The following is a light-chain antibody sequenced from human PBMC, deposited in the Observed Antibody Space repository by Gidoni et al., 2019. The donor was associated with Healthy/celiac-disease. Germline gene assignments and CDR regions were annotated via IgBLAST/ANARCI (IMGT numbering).Light chain of an antibody. V-gene: IGKV3-15*01. J-gene: IGKJ1*01. Sequence: EIVMTQSPATLSVSPGERATLSCRASQSVSSNLAWYQQKPGQAPRLLLYGASTRATGIPARFSGSGSGTEFTLTISSLQSEDFVVYYCQQYNNWPATFGQGTKVEIK. CDR1: QSVSSN. CDR2: GAS. CDR3: QQYNNWPAT.